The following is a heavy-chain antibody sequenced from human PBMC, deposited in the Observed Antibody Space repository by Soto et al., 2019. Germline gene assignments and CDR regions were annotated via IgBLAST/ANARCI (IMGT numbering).Heavy chain of an antibody. Sequence: GGSLRLSCAASGFTFSSYAMSWVRQAPGKGLEWVSAISGSAGSTYYADSVKGRFTISRDNSKNTLYLQMNSLRAEDTAVYYCAKDDFWSGYPIDYWGQGTLVTVSS. J-gene: IGHJ4*02. CDR2: ISGSAGST. D-gene: IGHD3-3*01. V-gene: IGHV3-23*01. CDR1: GFTFSSYA. CDR3: AKDDFWSGYPIDY.